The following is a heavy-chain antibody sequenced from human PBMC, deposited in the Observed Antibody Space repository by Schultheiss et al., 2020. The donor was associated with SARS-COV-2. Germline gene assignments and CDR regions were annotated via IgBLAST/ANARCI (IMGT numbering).Heavy chain of an antibody. D-gene: IGHD4-17*01. CDR2: ISYDGSNK. Sequence: GGSLRLSCAASGFTFSSYAMHWVRQAPGKGLEWVAVISYDGSNKYYADSVKGGFTISRDNSKNTLYLQMNSLRAEDTAVYYSARAGYGDYGRGVGDYWGQGTLVTVSS. CDR1: GFTFSSYA. V-gene: IGHV3-30-3*01. J-gene: IGHJ4*02. CDR3: ARAGYGDYGRGVGDY.